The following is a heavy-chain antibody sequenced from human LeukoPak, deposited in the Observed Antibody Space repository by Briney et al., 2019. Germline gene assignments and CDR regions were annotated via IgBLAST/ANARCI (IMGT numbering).Heavy chain of an antibody. CDR3: AKVDIVGSRKPGMDV. V-gene: IGHV3-23*01. Sequence: PGGSLRLSCAASGLTFSSAVMAWIRQCPGKGLEWVASVSGNGDMTYYTDSVKGRFAISRDNSRNTLFLQLSGLTFDDTARCYCAKVDIVGSRKPGMDVWGQGTTVTVSS. CDR2: VSGNGDMT. J-gene: IGHJ6*02. CDR1: GLTFSSAV. D-gene: IGHD2-21*01.